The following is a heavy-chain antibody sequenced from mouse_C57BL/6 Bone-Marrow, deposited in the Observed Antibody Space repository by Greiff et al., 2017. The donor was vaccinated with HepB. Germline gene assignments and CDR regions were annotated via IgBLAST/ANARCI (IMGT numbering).Heavy chain of an antibody. J-gene: IGHJ4*01. CDR1: GFTFSSYA. CDR2: ISDGGSYT. CDR3: ARDGYGVMDY. V-gene: IGHV5-4*01. Sequence: EVQLKESGGGLVKPGGSLKLSCAASGFTFSSYAMSWVRQTPEKRLEWVATISDGGSYTYYPDNVKGRFTISRDNAKNNRYLQMSHLKSEDTAMYYCARDGYGVMDYWGQGTSVTVSS. D-gene: IGHD2-2*01.